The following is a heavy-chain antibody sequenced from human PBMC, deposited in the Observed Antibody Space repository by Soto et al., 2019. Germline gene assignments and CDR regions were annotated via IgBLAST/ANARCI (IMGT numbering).Heavy chain of an antibody. CDR1: GFTFSSYA. CDR3: ARDRRSGWPHPWGMDV. Sequence: QVQLVESGGGVVQPGRSLRLSCAASGFTFSSYAMHWVRQAPGKGLEWVAVISYDGSNKYYADSVKGRFTISRDNSKNTLYLQMNSLRAEDTAVYYCARDRRSGWPHPWGMDVWGQGTTVTVSS. V-gene: IGHV3-30-3*01. D-gene: IGHD6-19*01. J-gene: IGHJ6*02. CDR2: ISYDGSNK.